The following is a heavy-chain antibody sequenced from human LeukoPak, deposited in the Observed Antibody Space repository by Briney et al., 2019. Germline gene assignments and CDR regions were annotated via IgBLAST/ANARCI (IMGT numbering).Heavy chain of an antibody. CDR2: INHSRST. CDR1: GGSFSPYY. D-gene: IGHD3-10*01. V-gene: IGHV4-34*01. CDR3: ARNQRSITMVRGVIITTYYYYYMDV. J-gene: IGHJ6*03. Sequence: SETLSLTCAVYGGSFSPYYWSWIRQSPDKGLEWIGEINHSRSTNYNPSLKSRVTISVDTSKNQFSLKLSSVTAADTAVYYCARNQRSITMVRGVIITTYYYYYMDVWGKGTTVTVSS.